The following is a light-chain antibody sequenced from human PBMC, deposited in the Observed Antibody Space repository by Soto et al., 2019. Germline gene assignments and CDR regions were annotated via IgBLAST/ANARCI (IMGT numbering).Light chain of an antibody. CDR1: ESVGSN. J-gene: IGKJ5*01. CDR3: QHYGSSPPIT. CDR2: GAS. V-gene: IGKV3-20*01. Sequence: EIVMTQSPATLSVSPGERATLSCRASESVGSNLAWYQQKPGQAPRLLLYGASTRATGIPVRFSGSGFGTEFTLTISRLEPEDFAVYYCQHYGSSPPITFGQGTRLEIK.